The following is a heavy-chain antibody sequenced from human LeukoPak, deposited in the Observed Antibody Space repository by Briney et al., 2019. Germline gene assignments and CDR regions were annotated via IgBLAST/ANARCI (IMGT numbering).Heavy chain of an antibody. J-gene: IGHJ4*02. D-gene: IGHD3-10*01. CDR2: ISGSGGST. CDR1: GFTFSGYA. CDR3: AKGLRGRETSSLDY. V-gene: IGHV3-23*01. Sequence: PGGSLRLSCAVSGFTFSGYAMSWVRQAPGKGLEWVSVISGSGGSTYHADSVKGRFTISRDNSKNTLYLQMNSLRAEDTAVYYCAKGLRGRETSSLDYWGQGTLVTVSS.